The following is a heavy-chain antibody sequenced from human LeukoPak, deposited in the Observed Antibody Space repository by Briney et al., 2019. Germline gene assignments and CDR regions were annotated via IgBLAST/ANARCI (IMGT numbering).Heavy chain of an antibody. Sequence: GASVKVSCKTSGYSFTSYAMHWVRQAPGQRLEWMGCINGDNGNTQYSQKFQDRVTITRDTSASTAYMEMNSLTSEDMAVFYCARGGPNSGGWTIDYWGQGTLVSVSS. D-gene: IGHD6-19*01. CDR1: GYSFTSYA. CDR3: ARGGPNSGGWTIDY. J-gene: IGHJ4*02. V-gene: IGHV1-3*01. CDR2: INGDNGNT.